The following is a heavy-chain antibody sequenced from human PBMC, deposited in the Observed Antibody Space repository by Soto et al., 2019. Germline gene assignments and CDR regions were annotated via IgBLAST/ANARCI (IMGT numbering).Heavy chain of an antibody. CDR1: GYIFTNYY. V-gene: IGHV1-46*01. D-gene: IGHD6-13*01. Sequence: QVQLVQSGAEVKKPGASVKVSCKASGYIFTNYYIHWVRQAPGQGLEWMAIINPLPTSGSTNYAQKFQGSVTVTRDTSTSTVYLELSSLRSEDTGVYYCARDLAAAAYWGQGTLVTVSS. J-gene: IGHJ4*02. CDR3: ARDLAAAAY. CDR2: INPLPTSGST.